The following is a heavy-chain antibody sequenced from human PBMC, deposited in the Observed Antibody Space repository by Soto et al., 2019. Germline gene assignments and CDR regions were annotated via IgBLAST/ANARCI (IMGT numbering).Heavy chain of an antibody. V-gene: IGHV3-30*18. CDR1: EFTFRSYG. CDR3: AKGSPSLGYCSSGSCFPDYGMDV. CDR2: ISYDGSDQ. J-gene: IGHJ6*02. D-gene: IGHD2-15*01. Sequence: GGSLRLSCAASEFTFRSYGMHWVRQAPGKGLEWVAVISYDGSDQYYADSVKGRFTISRDNSKNTLYLQMHSLRAEDTALYYCAKGSPSLGYCSSGSCFPDYGMDVWGQGTTVTVSS.